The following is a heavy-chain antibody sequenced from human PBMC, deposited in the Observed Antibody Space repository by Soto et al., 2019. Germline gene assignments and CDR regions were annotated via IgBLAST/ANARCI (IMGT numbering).Heavy chain of an antibody. CDR1: GFTFENYA. V-gene: IGHV3-23*01. CDR3: AKDSWAIFGVPAGEYYAMDV. CDR2: ISGSGGTT. Sequence: VGSLRLSCVASGFTFENYAMSWVRQAPGKGLEWVSAISGSGGTTYYSDSVKGRFTISKDNSKNTVYLQMNDLRVEDAAEYFCAKDSWAIFGVPAGEYYAMDVWGQGTTVTVSS. J-gene: IGHJ6*02. D-gene: IGHD3-3*01.